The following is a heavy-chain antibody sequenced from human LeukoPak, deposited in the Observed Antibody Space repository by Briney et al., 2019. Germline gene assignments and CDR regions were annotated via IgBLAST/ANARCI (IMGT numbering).Heavy chain of an antibody. CDR1: GDSIRGFY. J-gene: IGHJ4*02. V-gene: IGHV4-59*01. Sequence: SETLSLTCNVSGDSIRGFYWGWIRQPPGKGLEWIGYFYYSGDTNYNPALESRVIISVDTSKNQFSLKLSSLTAADTAVYYCARWNYDISTGYRYFDYWGQGTLVIVSS. D-gene: IGHD3-9*01. CDR2: FYYSGDT. CDR3: ARWNYDISTGYRYFDY.